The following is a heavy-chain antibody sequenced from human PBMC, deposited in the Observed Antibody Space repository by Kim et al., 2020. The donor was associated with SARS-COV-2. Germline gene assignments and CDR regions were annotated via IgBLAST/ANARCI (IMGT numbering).Heavy chain of an antibody. J-gene: IGHJ4*02. D-gene: IGHD6-13*01. Sequence: SETLSLTCTVSGGSVSSGSYYWSWIRQPPGKGLEWIGYIYYSGSTNYNPSLKSRVTISVDTSKNQFSLKLSSVTAADTAVYYCARGRSWYYFDYWGQGTL. CDR1: GGSVSSGSYY. V-gene: IGHV4-61*01. CDR3: ARGRSWYYFDY. CDR2: IYYSGST.